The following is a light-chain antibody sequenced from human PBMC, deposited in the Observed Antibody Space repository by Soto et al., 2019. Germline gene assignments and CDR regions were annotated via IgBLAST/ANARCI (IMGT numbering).Light chain of an antibody. CDR3: QQYNGYSAWT. J-gene: IGKJ1*01. CDR2: DVS. Sequence: DVQMTQSPSTLSASVGDNVTITCRASQSISRWLAWYQQKPGKAPNLLIFDVSNLKSGVPSRFSGSGSETEFTLTISSLQPDDSATYYCQQYNGYSAWTFGQGTKVDIK. V-gene: IGKV1-5*01. CDR1: QSISRW.